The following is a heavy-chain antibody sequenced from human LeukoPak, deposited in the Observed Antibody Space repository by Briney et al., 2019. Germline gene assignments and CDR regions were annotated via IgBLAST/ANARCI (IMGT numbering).Heavy chain of an antibody. Sequence: PSQTLSLTCTVSGGSISSGSYYWSWIRQPAGKGLEWIGRIYTSGSTNYNPSLKSRVTISVDTSKNQFSLKLSSVTAADTAVYYCAGPRGYSGYDYRFTKYYFDYWGQGTLVTVSS. CDR1: GGSISSGSYY. V-gene: IGHV4-61*02. J-gene: IGHJ4*02. D-gene: IGHD5-12*01. CDR3: AGPRGYSGYDYRFTKYYFDY. CDR2: IYTSGST.